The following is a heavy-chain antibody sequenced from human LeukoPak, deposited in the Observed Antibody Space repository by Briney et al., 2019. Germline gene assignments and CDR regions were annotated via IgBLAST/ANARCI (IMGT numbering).Heavy chain of an antibody. D-gene: IGHD4-23*01. V-gene: IGHV3-23*01. Sequence: PGASLRPSCAASGFTFSSYAMSWVRQAPGKGLEWVSAISGSGGSTYYADSVKGRFTISRDNSKNTLYLQMNSLRAEDTAVYYCAKGTDYGGNSYFDYWGQGTLVTVSS. CDR1: GFTFSSYA. J-gene: IGHJ4*02. CDR3: AKGTDYGGNSYFDY. CDR2: ISGSGGST.